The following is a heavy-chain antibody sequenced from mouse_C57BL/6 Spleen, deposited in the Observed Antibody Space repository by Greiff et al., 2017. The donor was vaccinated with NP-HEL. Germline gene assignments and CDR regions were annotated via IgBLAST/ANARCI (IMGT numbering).Heavy chain of an antibody. CDR1: GYSFTGYY. CDR2: INPSTGGT. D-gene: IGHD1-1*01. J-gene: IGHJ2*01. CDR3: ARIYYYGSSPYYFDY. Sequence: EVQLQESGPELVKPGASVKISCKASGYSFTGYYMNWVKQSPEKSLEWIGEINPSTGGTTYNQKFKAKATLTVDKSSSTAYMQLKSLTSEDSAVYYCARIYYYGSSPYYFDYWGQGTTLTVSS. V-gene: IGHV1-42*01.